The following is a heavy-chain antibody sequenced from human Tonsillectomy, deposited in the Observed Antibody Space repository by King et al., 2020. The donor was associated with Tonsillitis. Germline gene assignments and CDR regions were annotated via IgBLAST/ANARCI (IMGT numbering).Heavy chain of an antibody. CDR3: ARVLQMAGYCTNGACAPYFDS. CDR2: MYYSGST. D-gene: IGHD2-8*01. V-gene: IGHV4-30-4*07. CDR1: GGSISSGGYS. Sequence: LQLQESGPGLVKPSETLFLTCDVSGGSISSGGYSWSWFRQPPGKGLEWIGYMYYSGSTYYHPSLKSRVAIFLDTSKKQFSLSLRSVTAADTAVYHCARVLQMAGYCTNGACAPYFDSWGQGTLVTVSS. J-gene: IGHJ4*02.